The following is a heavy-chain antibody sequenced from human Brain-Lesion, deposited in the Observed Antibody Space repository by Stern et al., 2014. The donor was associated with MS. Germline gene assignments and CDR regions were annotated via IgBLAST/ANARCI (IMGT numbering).Heavy chain of an antibody. Sequence: VQLVQSGAEVKKPGASVKVSCKTSGYIFTGYYIHWVRQAPGQGLEWMAWINPNTGGTKYAQKFQGRVTMSMDTSISTAYGGRRSLTSDDTAVYYCARDQRGITIFGVVTDYYSLVMDVWGQGTTVPVSS. CDR3: ARDQRGITIFGVVTDYYSLVMDV. CDR1: GYIFTGYY. V-gene: IGHV1-2*02. J-gene: IGHJ6*02. D-gene: IGHD3-3*01. CDR2: INPNTGGT.